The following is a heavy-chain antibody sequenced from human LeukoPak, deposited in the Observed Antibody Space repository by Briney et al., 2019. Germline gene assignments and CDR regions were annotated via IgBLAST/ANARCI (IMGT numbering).Heavy chain of an antibody. CDR3: ASGYDSSGYIPLAY. Sequence: SETLSLTCAVYGGSFSGYYWSWLRQPPGKGLEWIGEINHSGSTNYNPSLKSRVTISVDTSKNQFSLKLSSATAADTAVYYCASGYDSSGYIPLAYWGQGTLVTVSS. CDR2: INHSGST. CDR1: GGSFSGYY. D-gene: IGHD3-22*01. J-gene: IGHJ4*02. V-gene: IGHV4-34*01.